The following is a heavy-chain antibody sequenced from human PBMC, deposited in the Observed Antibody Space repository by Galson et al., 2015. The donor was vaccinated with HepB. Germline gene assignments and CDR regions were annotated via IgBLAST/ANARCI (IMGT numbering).Heavy chain of an antibody. CDR1: GLKFGNYA. V-gene: IGHV3-23*01. Sequence: SLRLSCAASGLKFGNYAMTWVRQAPGTGLEWVSTISGKGDETFYADSVKGRFTISRDNSKNTQSLQMSSLRVEDTAVYYCAKGGHLSFFDYWGQGTLVTVSS. J-gene: IGHJ4*02. D-gene: IGHD3-3*01. CDR2: ISGKGDET. CDR3: AKGGHLSFFDY.